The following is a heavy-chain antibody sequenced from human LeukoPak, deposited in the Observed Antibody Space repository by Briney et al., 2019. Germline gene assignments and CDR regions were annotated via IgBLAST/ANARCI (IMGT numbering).Heavy chain of an antibody. CDR1: GFTFSTYW. D-gene: IGHD6-13*01. J-gene: IGHJ3*02. CDR2: IKQDGSEK. CDR3: ARDPSSWGDAFDI. Sequence: PGGSLTLSCAASGFTFSTYWMSWVRQAPGKGLEWVANIKQDGSEKYYVDSVKGRFTISRDNAKNSLYLQMNSLRAEDTAVYYCARDPSSWGDAFDIWGQGTMVTVSS. V-gene: IGHV3-7*01.